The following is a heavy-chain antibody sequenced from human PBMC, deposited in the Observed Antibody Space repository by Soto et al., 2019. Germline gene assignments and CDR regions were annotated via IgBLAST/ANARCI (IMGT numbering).Heavy chain of an antibody. V-gene: IGHV1-18*04. J-gene: IGHJ4*02. CDR2: ISGYNGYP. Sequence: QIHLVQSGAEVRKPGASVNVSCKTSGYIFTNYGVSWVRQAPGEGLEVVGWISGYNGYPKYGQRFQGRVTLSTDTSTTTGYMELRNLRSDDAAVYYCARASSGALYDYWGQGTLLTVSS. CDR1: GYIFTNYG. CDR3: ARASSGALYDY.